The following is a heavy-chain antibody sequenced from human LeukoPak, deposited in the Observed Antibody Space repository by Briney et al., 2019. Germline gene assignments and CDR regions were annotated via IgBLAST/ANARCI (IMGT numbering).Heavy chain of an antibody. J-gene: IGHJ4*02. V-gene: IGHV3-23*01. D-gene: IGHD3-22*01. Sequence: GGSLRLSCAASGFAFRSYVMSWVRQAPGKGLEWVSTIGSSGGTTYYADSVKGRFTLSRDNSKNTLYLQMNSLRAEDTAVYYCTKTGYYDSNADDYWGQGTLVTVSS. CDR3: TKTGYYDSNADDY. CDR2: IGSSGGTT. CDR1: GFAFRSYV.